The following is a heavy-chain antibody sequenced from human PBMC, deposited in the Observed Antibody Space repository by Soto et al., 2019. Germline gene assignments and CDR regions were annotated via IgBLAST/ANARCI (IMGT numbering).Heavy chain of an antibody. V-gene: IGHV1-2*04. Sequence: QVQLVQSGAEVKKPGASVKVSCKASGYTFTGYYMHWVRQAPGQGLEWMGWINPNSGGTNYAQKFQGWVTMTSDTSISTAYMELSRLRSDDTAVYYCARSDIVVVPAAYAGIAAAGPFDYWGQGTLVTVSS. CDR3: ARSDIVVVPAAYAGIAAAGPFDY. CDR2: INPNSGGT. J-gene: IGHJ4*02. D-gene: IGHD2-2*01. CDR1: GYTFTGYY.